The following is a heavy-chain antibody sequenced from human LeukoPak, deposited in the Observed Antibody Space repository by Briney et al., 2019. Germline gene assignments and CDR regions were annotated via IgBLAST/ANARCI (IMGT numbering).Heavy chain of an antibody. V-gene: IGHV3-23*01. CDR1: GFTFSSYA. CDR2: ISGSGGST. D-gene: IGHD3-22*01. J-gene: IGHJ4*02. Sequence: GGSLRLSCAASGFTFSSYAMRWVRAAPGKGLGWGSAISGSGGSTYYADSVKGRFTISRDNSKNTLYLQMNSRRAEDTAVYYCAKAALEAWLLVVYYFDYWGQGTLVTVSS. CDR3: AKAALEAWLLVVYYFDY.